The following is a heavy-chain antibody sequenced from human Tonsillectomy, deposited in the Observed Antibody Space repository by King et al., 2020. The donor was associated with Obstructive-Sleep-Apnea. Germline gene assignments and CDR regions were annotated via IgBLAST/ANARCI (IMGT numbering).Heavy chain of an antibody. Sequence: VQLVESGGGLVQPGGSLRLSCAASGFTFSDYWMHWVRQAPGKGLVWVSRINSDGSNTDYADSVKGRFTISRDNAKNTLYLQMNSLRAEDTAVYYCAARQVVTAISWGQGTLVTVSS. D-gene: IGHD2-21*02. J-gene: IGHJ5*02. V-gene: IGHV3-74*01. CDR2: INSDGSNT. CDR3: AARQVVTAIS. CDR1: GFTFSDYW.